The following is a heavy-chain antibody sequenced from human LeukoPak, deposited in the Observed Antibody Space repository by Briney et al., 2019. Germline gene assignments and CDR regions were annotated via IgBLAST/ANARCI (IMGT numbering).Heavy chain of an antibody. CDR2: IIPIFGTA. D-gene: IGHD3-10*01. Sequence: ASVTVSCKASGGTLSSYAISWVRQAHGQGLEWMGGIIPIFGTANYAQKFQGRVTITTDDSTSTAYMELSSLISEDTAVYYCARDREWFGELQNWFDPWGQGTLVTVSS. J-gene: IGHJ5*02. V-gene: IGHV1-69*05. CDR1: GGTLSSYA. CDR3: ARDREWFGELQNWFDP.